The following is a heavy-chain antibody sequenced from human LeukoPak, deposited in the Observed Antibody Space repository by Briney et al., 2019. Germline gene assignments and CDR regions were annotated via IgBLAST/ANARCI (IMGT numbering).Heavy chain of an antibody. D-gene: IGHD6-6*01. CDR2: IYYSGST. Sequence: SETLSLTCTVSGGSISSYYWSWIRQPPGKGLEWIGYIYYSGSTNYNPSLKSRVTISVDTSKNQFSLKLSSVTAADTAVYYCARVEYSSSPQFGYYFDYWGQGTLVTVSS. CDR1: GGSISSYY. CDR3: ARVEYSSSPQFGYYFDY. V-gene: IGHV4-59*01. J-gene: IGHJ4*02.